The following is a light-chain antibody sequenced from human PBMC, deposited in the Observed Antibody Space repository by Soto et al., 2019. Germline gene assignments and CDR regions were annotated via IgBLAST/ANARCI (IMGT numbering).Light chain of an antibody. V-gene: IGLV1-40*01. CDR2: GNS. CDR1: SSNIGAGYD. CDR3: QSYDSSLSGYV. J-gene: IGLJ1*01. Sequence: QSVLTQPPSVSGAPGQRVTISCTGSSSNIGAGYDVHWYQQLPGTAPKLLIYGNSNRPSGVPDRFSSSMSGTSASLAITGLQAEDEADYYCQSYDSSLSGYVFGTGTKLTVL.